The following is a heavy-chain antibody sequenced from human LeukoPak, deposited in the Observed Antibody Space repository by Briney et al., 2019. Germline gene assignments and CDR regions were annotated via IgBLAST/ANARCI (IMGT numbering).Heavy chain of an antibody. CDR3: AKDLVGAQGYFDY. J-gene: IGHJ4*02. CDR1: GFTFSSYA. D-gene: IGHD1-26*01. CDR2: ISYDGSNK. Sequence: GGSLRLSCAASGFTFSSYAMHWVRQAPGKGLEWVAVISYDGSNKYYADSVKGRFTISRDNSKNTLYLQMNSLRAEDTAVYYCAKDLVGAQGYFDYWGQGTLVTVSS. V-gene: IGHV3-30*04.